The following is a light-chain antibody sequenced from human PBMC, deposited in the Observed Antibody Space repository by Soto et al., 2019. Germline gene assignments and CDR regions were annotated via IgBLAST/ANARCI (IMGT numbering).Light chain of an antibody. CDR2: GAF. Sequence: DIVLTQSPGTLSLSPGERATLSCRASQSVGSNYSAWYQQKPGQAPRLLIYGAFSRATGIPDRFSGSGSGTDFTLTITRLEPEDFAVYYCQHYGSTVYTFGQGTKLEIK. V-gene: IGKV3-20*01. J-gene: IGKJ2*01. CDR3: QHYGSTVYT. CDR1: QSVGSNY.